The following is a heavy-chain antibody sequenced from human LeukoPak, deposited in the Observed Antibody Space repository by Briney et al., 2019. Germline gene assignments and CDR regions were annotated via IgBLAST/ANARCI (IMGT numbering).Heavy chain of an antibody. CDR1: GCTFTGYY. Sequence: AASVKVSCKASGCTFTGYYMHWVRQAPGQGLEWMGWINPNSGGTNYAQKFQGRVTMTRDTSISTAYMELSRLRSDDTAVYYCAREMAMWEPLLSVVYWGQGTLVTVSS. CDR2: INPNSGGT. V-gene: IGHV1-2*02. J-gene: IGHJ4*02. CDR3: AREMAMWEPLLSVVY. D-gene: IGHD1-26*01.